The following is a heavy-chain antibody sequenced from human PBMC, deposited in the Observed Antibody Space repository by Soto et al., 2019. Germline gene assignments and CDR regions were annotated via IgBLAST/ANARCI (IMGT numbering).Heavy chain of an antibody. V-gene: IGHV4-39*01. CDR3: ARHRMGYSDY. J-gene: IGHJ4*02. D-gene: IGHD1-26*01. CDR1: GGSISSSTYF. Sequence: PSETLSLTCTVSGGSISSSTYFWGWIRQPPGKGLEWIGTIYYSGSTYYNPSLKSRVTISVDTSKKQFSLKLSSVTAADTAVYYCARHRMGYSDYWGPGTLVTVSS. CDR2: IYYSGST.